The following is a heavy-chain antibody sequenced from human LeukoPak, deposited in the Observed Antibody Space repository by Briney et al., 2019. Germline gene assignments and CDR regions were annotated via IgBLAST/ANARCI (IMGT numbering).Heavy chain of an antibody. Sequence: ASVKVSCKAYGYTFTSYYMHWVRQAPGHGLEWMGIINPSGGSTTYAQKFQGRVTMTRDTSTSTVYMELYSLRSEDTAAYYCAREPSNWPFDYWGQGTLVTVSS. CDR1: GYTFTSYY. CDR2: INPSGGST. CDR3: AREPSNWPFDY. V-gene: IGHV1-46*01. D-gene: IGHD1-1*01. J-gene: IGHJ4*02.